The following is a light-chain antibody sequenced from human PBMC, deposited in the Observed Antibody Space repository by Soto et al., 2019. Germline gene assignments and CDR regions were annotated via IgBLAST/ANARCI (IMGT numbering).Light chain of an antibody. CDR3: QSYDSSLSGHVV. J-gene: IGLJ2*01. Sequence: QSVLTQPPSVSGAPGQRVTISCTGSSSNIGAGYDVHWYQHLPGTAPKLLIYGNSNRPSGVPDRFSGSKSGTSASLAITGLQAEDEAEYYCQSYDSSLSGHVVFGGGTKLTVL. CDR1: SSNIGAGYD. CDR2: GNS. V-gene: IGLV1-40*01.